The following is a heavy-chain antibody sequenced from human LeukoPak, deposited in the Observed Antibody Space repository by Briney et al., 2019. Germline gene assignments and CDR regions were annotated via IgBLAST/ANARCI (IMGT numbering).Heavy chain of an antibody. J-gene: IGHJ4*02. D-gene: IGHD2-2*01. CDR2: ISGRGGST. CDR3: AKAVRGVYCSSTSCYFDC. V-gene: IGHV3-23*01. Sequence: GGSLRLSCAASGFTFSSYAMSWVRQAPGKGLEWVSAISGRGGSTYYADSVKGRFTISRDNSKNTLYLQMNSLRAEDTAVDYCAKAVRGVYCSSTSCYFDCWGQGTLVTVSS. CDR1: GFTFSSYA.